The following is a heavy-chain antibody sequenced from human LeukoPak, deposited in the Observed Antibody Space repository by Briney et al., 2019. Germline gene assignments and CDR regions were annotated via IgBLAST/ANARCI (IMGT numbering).Heavy chain of an antibody. J-gene: IGHJ6*02. V-gene: IGHV3-48*03. CDR3: ARDVSYGMDV. CDR1: GFTFSSYE. CDR2: IGSSDSTI. Sequence: GGSLRLSCAASGFTFSSYEMNWVRQAPGKGLEWVSYIGSSDSTIFYADSVKGRFTISRDNAKNSLYLQMNSLRAEDTAVYFCARDVSYGMDVWGQGTTVTVSS.